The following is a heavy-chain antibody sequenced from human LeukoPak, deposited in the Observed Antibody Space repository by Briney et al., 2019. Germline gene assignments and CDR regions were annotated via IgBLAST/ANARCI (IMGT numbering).Heavy chain of an antibody. V-gene: IGHV3-21*01. CDR3: ASLGVAANDAFDI. D-gene: IGHD3-3*01. J-gene: IGHJ3*02. Sequence: PGGSLRLSCAASGFTFSSYSMNWVRQAPGKGLEWVSSISSSSSYIYYADSVKGRFTISRDNAKNSLYLQMNSLRAEDTAVYYCASLGVAANDAFDIGGQGTMVTVSS. CDR1: GFTFSSYS. CDR2: ISSSSSYI.